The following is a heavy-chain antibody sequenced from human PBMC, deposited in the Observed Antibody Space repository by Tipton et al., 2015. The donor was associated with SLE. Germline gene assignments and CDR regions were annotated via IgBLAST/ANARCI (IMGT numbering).Heavy chain of an antibody. CDR1: GCSISSYY. Sequence: TLSLTCTVSGCSISSYYWSWIRQPPGKGLEWIGYIYYSGSTNYNPSLKSRVTISVDTSKNQFSLKLSSVTAADTAVYYCARGLGGEGAFDIWGQGTMVTVSS. V-gene: IGHV4-59*01. D-gene: IGHD2-21*01. CDR3: ARGLGGEGAFDI. J-gene: IGHJ3*02. CDR2: IYYSGST.